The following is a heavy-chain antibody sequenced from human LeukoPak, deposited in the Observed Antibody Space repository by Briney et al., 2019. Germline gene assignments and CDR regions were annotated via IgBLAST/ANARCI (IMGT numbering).Heavy chain of an antibody. D-gene: IGHD5-18*01. Sequence: GGSLRLSCAASGFPFSSYFMNWVRQAPGKGLEWVSSIRGSSSYIYDADSVKGRFTISRDNAKNSLYLQMNSLRAEDTAVYYCARRATTERGHSYGLDYWGQGTLVTVSS. V-gene: IGHV3-21*01. CDR1: GFPFSSYF. CDR2: IRGSSSYI. CDR3: ARRATTERGHSYGLDY. J-gene: IGHJ4*02.